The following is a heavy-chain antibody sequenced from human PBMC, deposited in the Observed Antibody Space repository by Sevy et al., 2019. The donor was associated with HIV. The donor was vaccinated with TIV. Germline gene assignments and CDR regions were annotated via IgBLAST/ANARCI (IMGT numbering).Heavy chain of an antibody. J-gene: IGHJ4*02. CDR2: IRGKANNYAT. Sequence: GGSLRLSCAGSGFTFSDAAIHWVRQASGKGLEWLGRIRGKANNYATAYAASVKDRFSISRNDLKDTAYLQMNSLRTEDAAMYYCSIYYDIRAFDSWGQGTLVTVSS. CDR3: SIYYDIRAFDS. D-gene: IGHD3-22*01. V-gene: IGHV3-73*01. CDR1: GFTFSDAA.